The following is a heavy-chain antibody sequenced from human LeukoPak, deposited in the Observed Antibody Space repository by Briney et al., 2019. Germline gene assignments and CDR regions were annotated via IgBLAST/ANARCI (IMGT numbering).Heavy chain of an antibody. CDR3: AREGDYSDTSGFDY. V-gene: IGHV3-7*01. D-gene: IGHD3-22*01. CDR2: INQDGSEK. CDR1: GFTFSTYW. J-gene: IGHJ4*02. Sequence: GGSLRLSCAASGFTFSTYWMSWVRQAPGTGLEWVANINQDGSEKYYVDSVKGRFTISRDNTKNSLYLQMNSLRAEGTAIYYCAREGDYSDTSGFDYWGQGTLVTVSS.